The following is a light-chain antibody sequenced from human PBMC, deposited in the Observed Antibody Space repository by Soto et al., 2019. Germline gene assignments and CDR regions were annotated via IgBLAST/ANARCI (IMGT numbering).Light chain of an antibody. CDR1: QSLVYSDGNTY. J-gene: IGKJ2*01. CDR2: EVS. Sequence: DVVMTQSPLSLPVTLGQPASISCWSSQSLVYSDGNTYLHWFQQRPGQSPRRLIYEVSNRDSGVPDRFSGSGSGTDFTLKISRVEAEDVGVYYCVQAAHWPYTFGQGTNLEVK. V-gene: IGKV2-30*01. CDR3: VQAAHWPYT.